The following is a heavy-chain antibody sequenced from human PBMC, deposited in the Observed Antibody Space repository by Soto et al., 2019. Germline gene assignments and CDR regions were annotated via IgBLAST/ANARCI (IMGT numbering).Heavy chain of an antibody. Sequence: QLVESGGGLVYPGGSQRLSCVGSGFSFSDYSMNWVRQAPGKGLQWISYISSSSDDIHYADSVKGRFTVSRDNAKNALFLQMNSLRDDDTAIYYCARLPKGSLVTAWGQGTQVTVSS. CDR2: ISSSSDDI. CDR3: ARLPKGSLVTA. D-gene: IGHD2-21*02. CDR1: GFSFSDYS. J-gene: IGHJ4*02. V-gene: IGHV3-48*02.